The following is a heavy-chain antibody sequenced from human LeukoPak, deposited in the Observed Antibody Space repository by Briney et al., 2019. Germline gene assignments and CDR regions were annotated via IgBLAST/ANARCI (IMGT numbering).Heavy chain of an antibody. CDR2: IYSGGST. D-gene: IGHD3-10*01. J-gene: IGHJ3*02. V-gene: IGHV3-53*01. Sequence: GGSLRLSCAASGFTVSSNYMGWVRQAPGKGLEWVSVIYSGGSTYYADSVKGRFTISRDNAKNSLYLQVNSLRAEDTAVYYCARAGSRGVDAFDIWGQGTLVTVSS. CDR3: ARAGSRGVDAFDI. CDR1: GFTVSSNY.